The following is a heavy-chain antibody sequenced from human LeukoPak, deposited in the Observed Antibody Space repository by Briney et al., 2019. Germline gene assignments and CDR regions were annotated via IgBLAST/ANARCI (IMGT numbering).Heavy chain of an antibody. CDR2: IYSGGST. V-gene: IGHV3-53*01. CDR3: ARGSRQTYYDILTGYYIRYDAFDI. J-gene: IGHJ3*02. D-gene: IGHD3-9*01. CDR1: GFTVSSNY. Sequence: GGSLRLSCAASGFTVSSNYMSWVRQAPGKGLEWVSVIYSGGSTYYADSVKGRSTISRDNAKNSLYLQMNSLRAEDTAVYYCARGSRQTYYDILTGYYIRYDAFDIWGQGTMVTVSS.